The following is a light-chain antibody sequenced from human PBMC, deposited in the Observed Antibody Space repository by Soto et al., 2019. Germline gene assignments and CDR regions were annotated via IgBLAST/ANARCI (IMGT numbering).Light chain of an antibody. CDR3: HQRQSWPRT. Sequence: EIVLTQSPATLSSFPGDRVTLSCRASQAVNTRLAWYQHKPGQAPRLLIYLASNRAAGVPARFSGSGSGTDFTLTISNVEPEDFAVYYCHQRQSWPRTFVHGTKVDSK. CDR2: LAS. V-gene: IGKV3-11*01. J-gene: IGKJ1*01. CDR1: QAVNTR.